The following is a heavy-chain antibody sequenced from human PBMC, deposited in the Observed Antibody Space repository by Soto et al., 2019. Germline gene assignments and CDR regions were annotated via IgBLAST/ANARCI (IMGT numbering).Heavy chain of an antibody. Sequence: QVQLVESGGGVVQPERSQRLSCTASKFTFASYVMHWVRQAPGEGLEWVALISFDGTNKYYADSVKGRFTISRDNSKKTMYLQMNSLRPEDTAVYYCAREMIPMIMGGMSAMDVWGQGTTVTVS. CDR3: AREMIPMIMGGMSAMDV. CDR1: KFTFASYV. CDR2: ISFDGTNK. J-gene: IGHJ6*02. V-gene: IGHV3-30*04. D-gene: IGHD3-22*01.